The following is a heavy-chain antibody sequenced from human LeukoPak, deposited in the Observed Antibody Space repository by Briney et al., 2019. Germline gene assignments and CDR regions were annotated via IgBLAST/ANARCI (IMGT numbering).Heavy chain of an antibody. CDR3: ASSCSSTSCYGRDV. V-gene: IGHV3-30*02. CDR1: GFTFSSYG. D-gene: IGHD2-2*01. J-gene: IGHJ6*04. CDR2: IRYDGSNK. Sequence: GGSLRLSCAASGFTFSSYGMHWVRQAPGKGLEWVAFIRYDGSNKYYADSVKGRFTISRDNAKNSLYLQMNSLRAEDTALYHCASSCSSTSCYGRDVWGKGTTVTVSS.